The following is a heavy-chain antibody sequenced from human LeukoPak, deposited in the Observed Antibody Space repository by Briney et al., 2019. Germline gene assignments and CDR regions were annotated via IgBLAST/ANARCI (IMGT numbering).Heavy chain of an antibody. CDR2: INQDGREK. CDR3: ARESGGMWGAFDI. V-gene: IGHV3-7*01. D-gene: IGHD1-26*01. CDR1: GFTFSSTW. Sequence: GGSLRLSCAASGFTFSSTWMSWVRQAPGKGLEWVANINQDGREKYYVDSVKGRFTISRDNARNSLYLQMDSLRAEDTAVYYCARESGGMWGAFDIWGQGTMVTVS. J-gene: IGHJ3*02.